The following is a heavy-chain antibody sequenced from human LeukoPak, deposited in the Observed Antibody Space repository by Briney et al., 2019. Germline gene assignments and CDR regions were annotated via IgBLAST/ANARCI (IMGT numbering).Heavy chain of an antibody. J-gene: IGHJ5*02. CDR2: ISAYNGNT. CDR3: ARAPRSSSWAKWFDP. V-gene: IGHV1-18*04. CDR1: GYTFTSYG. D-gene: IGHD6-13*01. Sequence: GASVKVSCKASGYTFTSYGISWVRQAAGQGVEWMGWISAYNGNTNYAQKLQGRVTMTTDTSTSTAYMELRSLRSDDTAVYYCARAPRSSSWAKWFDPWGQGTLVTVSS.